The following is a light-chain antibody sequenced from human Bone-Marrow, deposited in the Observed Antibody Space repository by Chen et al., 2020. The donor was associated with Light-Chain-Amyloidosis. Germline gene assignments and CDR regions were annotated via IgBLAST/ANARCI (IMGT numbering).Light chain of an antibody. CDR1: SSDVGYYNY. V-gene: IGLV2-14*01. Sequence: QSALTQPASVSGSPGQSLTISCTGTSSDVGYYNYVSWYQQYPGKAPKLVMSEVNKRPSGVSNRFSGSKSGNTASLTISRLQAEDEADYYCSSYTSSSLPYVFGTGTKVTVL. CDR3: SSYTSSSLPYV. CDR2: EVN. J-gene: IGLJ1*01.